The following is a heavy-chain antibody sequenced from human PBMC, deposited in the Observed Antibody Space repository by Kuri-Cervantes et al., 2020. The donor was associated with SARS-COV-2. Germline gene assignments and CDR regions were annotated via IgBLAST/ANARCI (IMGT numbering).Heavy chain of an antibody. V-gene: IGHV1-69*13. CDR1: GGTFSSYA. J-gene: IGHJ6*02. D-gene: IGHD5-12*01. CDR3: ARFARLDVDLMDV. CDR2: IIPIFGTA. Sequence: SVKVSCKASGGTFSSYAISWVRQAPGQGLEWMGGIIPIFGTANYAQKFQGRVTVTADESTSTAYMELSSLRSEDTAVYYCARFARLDVDLMDVWGQGTTVTVS.